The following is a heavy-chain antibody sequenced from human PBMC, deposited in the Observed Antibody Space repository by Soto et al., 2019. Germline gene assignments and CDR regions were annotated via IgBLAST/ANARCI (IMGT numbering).Heavy chain of an antibody. J-gene: IGHJ5*02. CDR3: ARDSYSSGWNWFDP. CDR2: IWYDGSNK. CDR1: GFTFSSYG. D-gene: IGHD6-19*01. Sequence: GGSLRLSCAASGFTFSSYGMHWVRQAPGKGLEWVAVIWYDGSNKYYADSVKGRFTISRDNSKNTLYLQMNSLRAEDTVVYYCARDSYSSGWNWFDPWGQGTLVTVSS. V-gene: IGHV3-33*01.